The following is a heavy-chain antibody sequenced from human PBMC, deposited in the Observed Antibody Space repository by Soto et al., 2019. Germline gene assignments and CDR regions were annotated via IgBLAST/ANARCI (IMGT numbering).Heavy chain of an antibody. V-gene: IGHV1-69*12. CDR2: IIPVFRAP. Sequence: QVHLVQSGAEVKKPGSSVKVSCKVSGGTFNTYAISWVRQAPGQGLEWMGGIIPVFRAPDYAQKFQGRVTITADESARPAYMELNGLRSEDTAVYYCARDKGRPQLGGNYYYIPDVWGQGTSVTVSS. CDR3: ARDKGRPQLGGNYYYIPDV. J-gene: IGHJ6*02. D-gene: IGHD3-3*02. CDR1: GGTFNTYA.